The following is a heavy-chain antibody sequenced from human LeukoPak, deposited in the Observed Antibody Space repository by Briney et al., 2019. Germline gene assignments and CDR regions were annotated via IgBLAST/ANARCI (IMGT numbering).Heavy chain of an antibody. V-gene: IGHV2-5*02. CDR3: AHRRAITFGGVIDLFDY. Sequence: GSCPSPVKPTQTLPLTLTFPWFSLRPSGVGVGWIPPPPGKALEWPSLLFWDDDKRYSPSLKSRLTITKDTSKNQVVLTMTNMDPVDTATYYCAHRRAITFGGVIDLFDYWGQGTLVTVSS. D-gene: IGHD3-16*02. J-gene: IGHJ4*02. CDR1: WFSLRPSGVG. CDR2: LFWDDDK.